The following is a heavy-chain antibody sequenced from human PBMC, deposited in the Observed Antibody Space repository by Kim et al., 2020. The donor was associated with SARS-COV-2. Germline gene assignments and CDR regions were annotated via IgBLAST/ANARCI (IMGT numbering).Heavy chain of an antibody. D-gene: IGHD3-9*01. Sequence: YADSVKGRFTISRDNSKNTVYLQMNSLRAEDTAVYYCAKALLRYFDWLLSWGQGTLVTVSP. CDR3: AKALLRYFDWLLS. J-gene: IGHJ5*02. V-gene: IGHV3-23*01.